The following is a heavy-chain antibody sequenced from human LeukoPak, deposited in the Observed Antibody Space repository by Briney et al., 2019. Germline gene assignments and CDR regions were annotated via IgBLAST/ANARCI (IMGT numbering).Heavy chain of an antibody. CDR3: ERGGSYSLAIGY. V-gene: IGHV3-48*01. Sequence: GGSLRLSCAASGFTFSDYSMNWVRQAPGKGPEWVSYISSSSSTIYYADSVKGRFTISRDNAKNSLYLQMNSLRAEDTAVYFCERGGSYSLAIGYWGQGTLVTVSS. J-gene: IGHJ4*02. CDR2: ISSSSSTI. CDR1: GFTFSDYS. D-gene: IGHD1-26*01.